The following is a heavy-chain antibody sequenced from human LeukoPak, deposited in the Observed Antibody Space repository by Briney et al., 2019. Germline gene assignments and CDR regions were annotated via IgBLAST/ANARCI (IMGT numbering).Heavy chain of an antibody. CDR2: INWNGGST. CDR3: ARAEGNYYDSSTGDY. D-gene: IGHD3-22*01. J-gene: IGHJ4*02. CDR1: GFTFDDYG. V-gene: IGHV3-20*04. Sequence: GGSLRLSCAASGFTFDDYGMSWVRHAPGKGLEWVSGINWNGGSTGYADSVKGRFTISRGNAKNSLYLQMNSLRAEDTALYYCARAEGNYYDSSTGDYWGQGTLVTVSS.